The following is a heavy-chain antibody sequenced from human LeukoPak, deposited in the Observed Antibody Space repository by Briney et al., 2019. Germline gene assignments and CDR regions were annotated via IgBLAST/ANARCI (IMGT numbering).Heavy chain of an antibody. V-gene: IGHV4-59*12. CDR3: ARGGEWLES. D-gene: IGHD3-10*01. Sequence: KPSETLSLTCTVSGGSISSSYRSWVRQPPGKGLEWIGYIYYSGSTNYNLSLKSRVTISLDTSNNQFSLRVRSVTAADTAVYYCARGGEWLESSGQGTLVTVSS. CDR1: GGSISSSY. CDR2: IYYSGST. J-gene: IGHJ4*02.